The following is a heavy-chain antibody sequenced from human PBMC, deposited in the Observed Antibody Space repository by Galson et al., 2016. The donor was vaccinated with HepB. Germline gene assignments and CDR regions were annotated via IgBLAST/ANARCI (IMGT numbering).Heavy chain of an antibody. J-gene: IGHJ4*02. Sequence: SVKVSCKPSGYTFSNYAITWLRQAPGQGLEWVGWISGYNGRTDYAQKLQGRVTMTTDTSTNTAYMELRSLRSDDTAGYFCARDPWLYFDSNRWYSAQGQGYFDYWGQGTLVTVSS. CDR1: GYTFSNYA. CDR3: ARDPWLYFDSNRWYSAQGQGYFDY. V-gene: IGHV1-18*01. CDR2: ISGYNGRT. D-gene: IGHD3-22*01.